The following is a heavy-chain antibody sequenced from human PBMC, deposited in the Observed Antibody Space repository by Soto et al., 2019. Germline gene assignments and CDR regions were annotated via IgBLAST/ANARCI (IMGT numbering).Heavy chain of an antibody. D-gene: IGHD6-6*01. V-gene: IGHV4-34*01. CDR2: INHSGST. J-gene: IGHJ6*02. CDR3: ARGRGIEARRSRYYYYGMDV. Sequence: PSETLSLTCAVYGGSFSGYYWSWIRQPPGKGLEWIGEINHSGSTNYNPSLKSRVTISVDTSKNQFSLKLSSVTAADTAVYYCARGRGIEARRSRYYYYGMDVWGQGTTVTVSS. CDR1: GGSFSGYY.